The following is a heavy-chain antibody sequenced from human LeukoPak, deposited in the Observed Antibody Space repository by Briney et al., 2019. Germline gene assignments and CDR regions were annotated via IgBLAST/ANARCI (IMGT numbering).Heavy chain of an antibody. CDR3: ARAAAGDYYFDY. CDR1: GGSISSYY. CDR2: IYYSGST. J-gene: IGHJ4*02. V-gene: IGHV4-59*01. Sequence: SETLSLTCTVSGGSISSYYWSWIRQPPGKGLEWIGYIYYSGSTNYNPSLKSRVTISVDTSKNQFSLKLSSVTAADTAVYYCARAAAGDYYFDYWGQGTLVTVSS. D-gene: IGHD6-13*01.